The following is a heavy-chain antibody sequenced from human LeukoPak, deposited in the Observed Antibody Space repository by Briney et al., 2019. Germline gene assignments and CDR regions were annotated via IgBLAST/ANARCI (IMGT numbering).Heavy chain of an antibody. CDR2: ISSSSSTR. Sequence: GGSLRLSCAASGFTFSSYSMNWVRQAPGKGLEWVSCISSSSSTRYNADSVKGRFTISRDNAKNSLYLQMNSLRAEDTAVYYCARGSSYCGGDCFDYWGQGTLVTVSS. J-gene: IGHJ4*02. CDR3: ARGSSYCGGDCFDY. D-gene: IGHD2-21*01. CDR1: GFTFSSYS. V-gene: IGHV3-48*01.